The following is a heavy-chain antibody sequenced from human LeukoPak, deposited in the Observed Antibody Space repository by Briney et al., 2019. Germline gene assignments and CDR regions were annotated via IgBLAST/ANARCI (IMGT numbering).Heavy chain of an antibody. Sequence: ASVKVSCKASGYTFTSYDINWVRQATGQGLEWMGWMNPNSGNTGYAQKFQGRVTMTRNTSISTAYMELSSLRSEDTAVYYCASQAGYDPINYGMDVWGQGTTVTVYS. J-gene: IGHJ6*02. CDR3: ASQAGYDPINYGMDV. D-gene: IGHD5-18*01. CDR2: MNPNSGNT. V-gene: IGHV1-8*01. CDR1: GYTFTSYD.